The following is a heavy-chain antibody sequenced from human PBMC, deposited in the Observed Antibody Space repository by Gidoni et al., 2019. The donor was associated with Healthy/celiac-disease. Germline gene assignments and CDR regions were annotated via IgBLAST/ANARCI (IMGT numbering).Heavy chain of an antibody. D-gene: IGHD2-15*01. Sequence: QVQLQQWGAGLLKPSETLSLTCAVYGGSFSGYYWSWIRQPPGKGLEWIGEINHSGSTNYNPSLKSRVTISVDTSKNQFSLKLSSVTAADTAVYYCARVVGSALYYYYYYYMDVWGKGTTVTVSS. V-gene: IGHV4-34*01. CDR1: GGSFSGYY. CDR3: ARVVGSALYYYYYYYMDV. J-gene: IGHJ6*03. CDR2: INHSGST.